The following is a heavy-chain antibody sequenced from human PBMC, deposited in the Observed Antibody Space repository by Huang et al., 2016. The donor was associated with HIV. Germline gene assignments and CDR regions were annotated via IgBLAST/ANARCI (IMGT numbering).Heavy chain of an antibody. V-gene: IGHV1-24*01. CDR3: ATSTPDVGAGVLRSAFDI. J-gene: IGHJ3*02. CDR1: GYTVSELS. Sequence: QVQLVESGAELKKPGASVRVSCKVSGYTVSELSLHWVRQAPEKGLEWMGGFEPEEGKTSYAQRLQGRVTMTEDTSTDTAYMELSSLRPEDTAVDYGATSTPDVGAGVLRSAFDIWGQGTMVTVSS. D-gene: IGHD2-15*01. CDR2: FEPEEGKT.